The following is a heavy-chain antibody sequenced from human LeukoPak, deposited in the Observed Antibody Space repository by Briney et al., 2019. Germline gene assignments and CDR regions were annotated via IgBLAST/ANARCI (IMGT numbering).Heavy chain of an antibody. CDR1: GYTFTSYG. J-gene: IGHJ4*02. V-gene: IGHV1-18*01. D-gene: IGHD2-2*01. Sequence: ASVKVSCKASGYTFTSYGISWVRQAPGQGLEWMGWISAYNGNTNYAQKLQGRVTMTTDTSTSTAYIELRSLRSDDTAVYYRARDRGYCSSTSCPGGYWGQGTLVTVSS. CDR2: ISAYNGNT. CDR3: ARDRGYCSSTSCPGGY.